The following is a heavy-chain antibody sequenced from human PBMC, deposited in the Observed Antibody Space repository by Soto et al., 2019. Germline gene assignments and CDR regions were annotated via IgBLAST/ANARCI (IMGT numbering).Heavy chain of an antibody. D-gene: IGHD3-22*01. CDR2: FYYSGST. CDR1: GGSVISSTYY. V-gene: IGHV4-39*02. J-gene: IGHJ4*02. CDR3: ARDSSGYYYYFDY. Sequence: PSETLSLTCTVAGGSVISSTYYWVLIRQPPGKGLEWIATFYYSGSTYHNPSLNSRVTISADTSKNQFSLKLSSVTATDTAVYYCARDSSGYYYYFDYWGQGTLVTVSS.